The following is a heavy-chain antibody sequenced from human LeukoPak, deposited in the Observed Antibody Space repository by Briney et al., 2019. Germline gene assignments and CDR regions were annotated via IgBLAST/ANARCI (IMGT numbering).Heavy chain of an antibody. J-gene: IGHJ6*02. Sequence: ASVKVSCKASGYTFTSYYIHWVRQAPGQGLEWMGIINPSGGSTSYAQKFQGRVTMTRDTSTSTVYMELSSLRSEDTAVYYCATWGSSSSPLPTMDVWGQGTRSPSP. CDR3: ATWGSSSSPLPTMDV. D-gene: IGHD6-13*01. CDR2: INPSGGST. CDR1: GYTFTSYY. V-gene: IGHV1-46*01.